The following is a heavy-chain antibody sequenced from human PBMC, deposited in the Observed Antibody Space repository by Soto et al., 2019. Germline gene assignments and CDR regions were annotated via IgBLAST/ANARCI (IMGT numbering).Heavy chain of an antibody. CDR3: AKELAIASFITIDY. CDR1: GFTFTAYH. CDR2: IESASDT. V-gene: IGHV3-23*01. Sequence: EVQLLESGGGLVQPGGSLRLSCTASGFTFTAYHMSWVRQAPGKWLEWVSAIESASDTHYADSVKGRFTISIDNSKNTLYLQMNSLRAEDTAIYYCAKELAIASFITIDYWGQGVLVTVSS. D-gene: IGHD2-21*01. J-gene: IGHJ4*02.